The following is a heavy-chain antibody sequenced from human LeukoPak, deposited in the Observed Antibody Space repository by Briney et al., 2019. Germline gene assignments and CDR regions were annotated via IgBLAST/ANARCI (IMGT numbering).Heavy chain of an antibody. CDR2: IYYSGST. D-gene: IGHD3/OR15-3a*01. Sequence: SETLSLTCTVSGGSISSYYWCLIRQPPGKGLEWIGYIYYSGSTNYNPSLKSRVTISVDTSKNQFSLKLTSVTAADTAVYYCARGLSPSDFWTGPSYWGQGTLVTVSS. J-gene: IGHJ4*02. CDR3: ARGLSPSDFWTGPSY. CDR1: GGSISSYY. V-gene: IGHV4-59*01.